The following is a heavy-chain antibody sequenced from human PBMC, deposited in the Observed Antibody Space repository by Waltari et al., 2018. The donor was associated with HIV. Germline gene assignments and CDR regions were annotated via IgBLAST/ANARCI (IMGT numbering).Heavy chain of an antibody. CDR1: GGSINSGSYY. V-gene: IGHV4-61*02. D-gene: IGHD3-22*01. J-gene: IGHJ6*02. CDR2: LYTSGNT. Sequence: QVQLQESGPALVKPSQTLSLTCTVSGGSINSGSYYWNWIRQPAGKGLEWIGRLYTSGNTNYNPSLKSRVTITVDTSKNQFSLRLSSVTTSDTGIYYCTRTSTGSDYYYEVDVWGQGTTVTVS. CDR3: TRTSTGSDYYYEVDV.